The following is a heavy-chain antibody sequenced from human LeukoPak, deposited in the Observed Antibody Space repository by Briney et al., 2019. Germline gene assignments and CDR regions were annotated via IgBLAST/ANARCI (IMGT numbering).Heavy chain of an antibody. CDR3: ARVRPGGELDFDY. CDR1: GFTFSSYS. D-gene: IGHD1-26*01. CDR2: ISSSSSYI. J-gene: IGHJ4*02. Sequence: GGSLRPSCAASGFTFSSYSMNWVRQAPGKGLEWVSSISSSSSYIYYADSVKGRFTISRDNAKNSLYLQMNSLRAEDTAVYYCARVRPGGELDFDYWGQGTLVTVSS. V-gene: IGHV3-21*01.